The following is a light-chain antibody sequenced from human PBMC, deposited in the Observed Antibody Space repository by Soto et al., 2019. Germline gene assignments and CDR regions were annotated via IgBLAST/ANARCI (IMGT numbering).Light chain of an antibody. V-gene: IGKV1-39*01. CDR1: QTISNY. Sequence: DIQMTQSPSSLSASVGDRVTITCRASQTISNYLNWYQQKPGKAPNLLIYVASSLQSGVPSRFSGSGSGTDFTLTIISLQPEDFATYYCQQSYSSPYTFGQGTKLEIK. J-gene: IGKJ2*01. CDR2: VAS. CDR3: QQSYSSPYT.